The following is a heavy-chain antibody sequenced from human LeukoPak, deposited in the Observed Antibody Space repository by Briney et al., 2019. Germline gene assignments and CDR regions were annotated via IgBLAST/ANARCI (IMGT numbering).Heavy chain of an antibody. J-gene: IGHJ4*02. Sequence: GGSLRLSCAASGFTFSSNGMSWVRQAPGKGLEWVANIWHDGSAKYYVDSVKGRFIISRDNSKNTLYLQMNSLRAEDTAVYYCAKDDSSGYAIWGQGTLVTVSS. CDR3: AKDDSSGYAI. D-gene: IGHD3-22*01. CDR1: GFTFSSNG. CDR2: IWHDGSAK. V-gene: IGHV3-7*01.